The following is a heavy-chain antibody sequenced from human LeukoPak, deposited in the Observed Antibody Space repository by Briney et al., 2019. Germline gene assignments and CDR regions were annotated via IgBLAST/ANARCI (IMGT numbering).Heavy chain of an antibody. CDR3: ASGSGWHVDD. Sequence: TGGSLRLSCAAPGVTLSSYWMTWVRQAPGKGLEWVANIKQDGSQKYYVDSVKGRFTISRDNAKNSLYLQMNSLRAEDTAVYYCASGSGWHVDDWGQGTLLTVSS. CDR2: IKQDGSQK. CDR1: GVTLSSYW. J-gene: IGHJ4*02. D-gene: IGHD3-10*01. V-gene: IGHV3-7*01.